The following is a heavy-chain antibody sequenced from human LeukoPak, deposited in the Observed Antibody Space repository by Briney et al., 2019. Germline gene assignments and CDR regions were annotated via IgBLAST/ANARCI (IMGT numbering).Heavy chain of an antibody. V-gene: IGHV3-66*01. CDR3: ARGNEYTMGEPTDY. Sequence: GGSLRLSCAASGFTVSSNYMSWVRQAPGKGLEWVSVIYSCGSTYYADSVKGRFTISRDNSKNTLYLQMNSLRAEDTAVYYCARGNEYTMGEPTDYWGQGTLVTVSS. CDR1: GFTVSSNY. D-gene: IGHD3-10*01. CDR2: IYSCGST. J-gene: IGHJ4*02.